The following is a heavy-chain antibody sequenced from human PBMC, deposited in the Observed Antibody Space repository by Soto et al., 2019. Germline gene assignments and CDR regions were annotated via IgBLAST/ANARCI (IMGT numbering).Heavy chain of an antibody. Sequence: GASVKVSCKASGYTFTSYGISWVRQAPGQGLEWMGWISAYNGNTNYAQKLQGRVTMTTDTSTSTAYMELRSLRSDDTAVYYCARDNLNRIQLWTLNPSDMDVWGKGTTVTVSS. V-gene: IGHV1-18*01. CDR3: ARDNLNRIQLWTLNPSDMDV. CDR2: ISAYNGNT. J-gene: IGHJ6*03. CDR1: GYTFTSYG. D-gene: IGHD5-18*01.